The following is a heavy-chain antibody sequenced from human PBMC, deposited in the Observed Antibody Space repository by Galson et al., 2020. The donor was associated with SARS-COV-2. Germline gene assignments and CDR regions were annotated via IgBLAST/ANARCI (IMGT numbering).Heavy chain of an antibody. CDR3: ARDQGGSYSSFDY. CDR1: GFTFSSYA. D-gene: IGHD1-26*01. J-gene: IGHJ4*02. Sequence: GGSLRLSCAASGFTFSSYAMHWVRQAPGKGLEWVAVISYDGSNKYYADSVKGRFTISRDNSKNTLYLQMNSLRAEDTAVYYCARDQGGSYSSFDYWGQGTLVTVSS. CDR2: ISYDGSNK. V-gene: IGHV3-30-3*01.